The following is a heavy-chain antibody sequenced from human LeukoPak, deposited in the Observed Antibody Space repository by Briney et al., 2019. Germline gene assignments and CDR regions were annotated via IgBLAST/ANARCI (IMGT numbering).Heavy chain of an antibody. J-gene: IGHJ4*02. CDR2: IYYSGST. D-gene: IGHD5-12*01. Sequence: SETLSLTCTVSGGSISSSSYYWGWIRQPPGKGLEWIGSIYYSGSTYYNPSLKSRVTISVDTSKNQFSLKLSSVTAADTAVYYCARQGGSVLHYSDYWGQGTLVTVSS. V-gene: IGHV4-39*01. CDR3: ARQGGSVLHYSDY. CDR1: GGSISSSSYY.